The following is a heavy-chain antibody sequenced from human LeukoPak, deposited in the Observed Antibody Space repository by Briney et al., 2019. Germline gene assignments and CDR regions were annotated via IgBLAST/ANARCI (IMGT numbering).Heavy chain of an antibody. CDR1: GGSISSSSYY. CDR2: IYYSGST. J-gene: IGHJ3*02. V-gene: IGHV4-39*07. Sequence: SETLSLTCTVSGGSISSSSYYWGWIRQPPGKGLEWIGSIYYSGSTYYNPSLKSRVTISVDTSKNQFSLKLSSVTAADTAVYYCARSSSWYLDAFDIWGQGTMVTVSS. D-gene: IGHD6-13*01. CDR3: ARSSSWYLDAFDI.